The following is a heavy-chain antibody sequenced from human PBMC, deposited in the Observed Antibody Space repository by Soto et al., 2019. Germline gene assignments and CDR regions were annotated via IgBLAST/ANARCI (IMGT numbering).Heavy chain of an antibody. Sequence: GGSLRLSCAASGFTFSSYGMHWVRQAPGKGLEWVAVISYDGSNKYYADSVKGRFTISRDNSKNTLYLQMNSLRAEDTAVYYCAKEGRITIFGVVLDDYYYMDVWGKGTTVTVSS. D-gene: IGHD3-3*01. V-gene: IGHV3-30*18. J-gene: IGHJ6*03. CDR3: AKEGRITIFGVVLDDYYYMDV. CDR1: GFTFSSYG. CDR2: ISYDGSNK.